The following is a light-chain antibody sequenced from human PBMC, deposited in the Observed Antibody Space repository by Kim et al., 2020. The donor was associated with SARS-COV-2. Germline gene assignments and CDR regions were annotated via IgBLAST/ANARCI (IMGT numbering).Light chain of an antibody. J-gene: IGLJ1*01. CDR1: SSDVGGHDL. CDR2: EVT. Sequence: QSALAQPASVTGSPGQSITISCTGTSSDVGGHDLVSWFQQSPGKAPKLIISEVTKRPSGVSVRFSGSKSGNTASLTIIGLQAEDESDYYCCSYVSGSTYVFGTGTKVTVL. V-gene: IGLV2-23*02. CDR3: CSYVSGSTYV.